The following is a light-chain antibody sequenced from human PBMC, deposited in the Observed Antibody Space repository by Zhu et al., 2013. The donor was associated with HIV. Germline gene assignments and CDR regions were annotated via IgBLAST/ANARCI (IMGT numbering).Light chain of an antibody. J-gene: IGKJ1*01. CDR2: KAS. Sequence: DIQMTQSPSTLSASVGDRVTITCRASQRIGTWLAWYQQMPGKAPRLLIYKASTLESGVPSRFSGSGSGTEFTLTISSLQPEDFATYYCLQYSTYPWTFGQGTTVEIK. CDR1: QRIGTW. CDR3: LQYSTYPWT. V-gene: IGKV1-5*03.